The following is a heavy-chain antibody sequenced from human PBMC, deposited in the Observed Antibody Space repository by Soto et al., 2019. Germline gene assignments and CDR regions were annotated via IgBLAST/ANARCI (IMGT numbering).Heavy chain of an antibody. CDR2: INHSGST. CDR3: ARETRYCSGGSCPPSYYYYYYMDV. CDR1: GLSFSGYY. D-gene: IGHD2-15*01. V-gene: IGHV4-34*01. Sequence: SDTLSLTCAVYGLSFSGYYSSWLREPPGKGLEWIGEINHSGSTNYNPSLKSRVTISVDTSKNQFSLKLSSVTAADTAVYYCARETRYCSGGSCPPSYYYYYYMDVWGKGTTVT. J-gene: IGHJ6*03.